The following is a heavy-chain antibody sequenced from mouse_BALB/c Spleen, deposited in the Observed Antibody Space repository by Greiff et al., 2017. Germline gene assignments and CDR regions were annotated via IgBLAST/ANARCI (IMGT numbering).Heavy chain of an antibody. CDR2: INPSTGYT. CDR3: ARSDYYGNLYAMDY. Sequence: QVQLKQSGAELAKPGASVKMSCKASGYTFTSYWTHWVKQRPGQGLEWIGYINPSTGYTEYNQKFKDKATLTADKSSSTAYMQLSSLTSEDSAVYYCARSDYYGNLYAMDYWGQGTSVTVSS. CDR1: GYTFTSYW. D-gene: IGHD2-1*01. V-gene: IGHV1-7*01. J-gene: IGHJ4*01.